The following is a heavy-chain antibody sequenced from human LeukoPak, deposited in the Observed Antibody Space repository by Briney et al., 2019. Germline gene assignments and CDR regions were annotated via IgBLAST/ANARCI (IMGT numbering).Heavy chain of an antibody. V-gene: IGHV1-69*04. Sequence: VASVKVSCKASGGTFSSYAISWVRQAPGQGLEWMGRIIPILGIANYAQKFQGRVTMTRNTSISTAYMELSSLRSEDTAVYYCAREFRYSSSWYSDYWGQGTLVTVSS. CDR3: AREFRYSSSWYSDY. CDR1: GGTFSSYA. J-gene: IGHJ4*02. CDR2: IIPILGIA. D-gene: IGHD6-13*01.